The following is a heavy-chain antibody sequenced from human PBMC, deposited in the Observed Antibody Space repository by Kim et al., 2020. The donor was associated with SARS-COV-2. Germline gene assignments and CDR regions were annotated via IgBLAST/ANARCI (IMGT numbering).Heavy chain of an antibody. CDR1: GFTLSNYW. CDR3: ASFNPMDAFDI. D-gene: IGHD3-10*01. Sequence: GGSLRLSCAASGFTLSNYWMHWVRQTPGRGLVWVSRINSAGSGTTYADSVKGRFTISRDNAKNTLYLQMSSLRLEDTAVYYCASFNPMDAFDIWGQGTMVTVSS. J-gene: IGHJ3*02. V-gene: IGHV3-74*01. CDR2: INSAGSGT.